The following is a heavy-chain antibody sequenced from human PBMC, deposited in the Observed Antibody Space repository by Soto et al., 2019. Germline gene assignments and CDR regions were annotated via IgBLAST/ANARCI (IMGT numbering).Heavy chain of an antibody. CDR2: FYYSGNT. Sequence: SETLSLTCTVSGDSMSDYYWSWIRQPAGKGLEWIGRFYYSGNTKSNPSLKSRVTMSADTSKNQFSLSLRSVTAADSAIYYCARMYNSGFYRPEGDYFFYGMDVWGQGTTVTVSS. D-gene: IGHD6-19*01. CDR3: ARMYNSGFYRPEGDYFFYGMDV. J-gene: IGHJ6*02. V-gene: IGHV4-4*07. CDR1: GDSMSDYY.